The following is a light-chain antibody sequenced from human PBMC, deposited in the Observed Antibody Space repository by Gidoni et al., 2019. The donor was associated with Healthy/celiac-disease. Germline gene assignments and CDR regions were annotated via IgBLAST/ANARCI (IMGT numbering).Light chain of an antibody. CDR1: QSVSSF. V-gene: IGKV3-11*01. J-gene: IGKJ4*01. Sequence: DIVLTQSPATLSLSPGERATLSCRASQSVSSFLAWYQQQPGQAPTLLIYDASYRATGIPARFLGSGSGTDFPLPIISLEPDDFAVYYCQQRSNCPPTFXGXTKVEIK. CDR3: QQRSNCPPT. CDR2: DAS.